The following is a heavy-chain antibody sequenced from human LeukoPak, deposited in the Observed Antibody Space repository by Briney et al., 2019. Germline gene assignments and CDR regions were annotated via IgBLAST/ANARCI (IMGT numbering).Heavy chain of an antibody. CDR3: ARDGTPRTVAGTSDY. D-gene: IGHD6-19*01. J-gene: IGHJ4*02. Sequence: GGSLRLSCAASGFTFSDYYMTWIRQAPGKGLEWVSRINSDGSSTSYADSVKGRFTISRDNAKNTLYLQMNSLRAEDTAVYYCARDGTPRTVAGTSDYWGQGTLVTVSS. CDR1: GFTFSDYY. CDR2: INSDGSST. V-gene: IGHV3-74*01.